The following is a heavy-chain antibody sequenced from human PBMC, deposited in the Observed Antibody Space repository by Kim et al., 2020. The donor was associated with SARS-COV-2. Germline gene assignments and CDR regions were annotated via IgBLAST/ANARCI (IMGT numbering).Heavy chain of an antibody. V-gene: IGHV3-30*02. D-gene: IGHD3-10*01. Sequence: YYADSVKGRFTISRDNSKSNLYLQMNSLRAEDTAVYYCAKESKGNYAFNIWGQGTMVTVSS. CDR3: AKESKGNYAFNI. J-gene: IGHJ3*02.